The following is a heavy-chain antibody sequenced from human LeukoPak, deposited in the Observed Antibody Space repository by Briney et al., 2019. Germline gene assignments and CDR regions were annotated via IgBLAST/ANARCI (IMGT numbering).Heavy chain of an antibody. D-gene: IGHD6-19*01. CDR2: IASDGGAK. CDR3: AREATWGQWYFDH. CDR1: GFSFSNHG. V-gene: IGHV3-30*03. J-gene: IGHJ4*02. Sequence: GGSLRLSCVASGFSFSNHGMHWVRQAPGKGLEWVSVIASDGGAKFYADSVKGRFTLSRDNSKNMFFLQMNFLTVEDTAIYYCAREATWGQWYFDHWGQGTPVTVSS.